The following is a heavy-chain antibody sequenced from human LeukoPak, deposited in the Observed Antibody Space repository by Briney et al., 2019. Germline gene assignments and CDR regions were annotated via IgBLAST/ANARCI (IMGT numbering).Heavy chain of an antibody. V-gene: IGHV4-34*01. CDR2: INHSGST. CDR1: GGSFSGYY. CDR3: AREVVAAAPRFDP. D-gene: IGHD2-15*01. J-gene: IGHJ5*02. Sequence: SETLSLTCAVYGGSFSGYYWSWIRQPPGKGLEWIGEINHSGSTNYNPSLKSRVTISVDTSKNQFSLKLSSVTAADTAVYYCAREVVAAAPRFDPWGQGTLVTVSS.